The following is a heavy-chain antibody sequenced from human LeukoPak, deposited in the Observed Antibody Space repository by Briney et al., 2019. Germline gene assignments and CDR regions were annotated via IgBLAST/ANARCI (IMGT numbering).Heavy chain of an antibody. D-gene: IGHD3-9*01. Sequence: GGSLRLSCAASGFTFSSYGMHWVRQASGKGLEWVGRIRSKANSYATAYAASVKGRFTISRDDSKNTAYLQMNSLKTEDTAVYYCTSYFDRIDYWGQGTLVTVSS. CDR1: GFTFSSYG. CDR3: TSYFDRIDY. CDR2: IRSKANSYAT. V-gene: IGHV3-73*01. J-gene: IGHJ4*02.